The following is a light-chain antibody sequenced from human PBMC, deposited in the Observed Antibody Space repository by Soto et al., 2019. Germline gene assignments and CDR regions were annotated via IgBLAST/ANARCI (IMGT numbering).Light chain of an antibody. J-gene: IGKJ2*01. CDR3: QQSYSTPYT. CDR2: AAS. CDR1: QSISSY. Sequence: DIQMTQSPSSLSASVGDRGTITCRSRQSISSYVNWYQQKPGKAPKHLIYAASSLQSGVPSGFSGSGSGTDFTLTISSLQPEDFATYYCQQSYSTPYTFGQGTKLEIK. V-gene: IGKV1-39*01.